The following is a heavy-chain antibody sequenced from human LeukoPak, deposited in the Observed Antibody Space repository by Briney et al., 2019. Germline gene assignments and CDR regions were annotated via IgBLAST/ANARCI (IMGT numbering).Heavy chain of an antibody. D-gene: IGHD3-16*01. CDR1: GYTFTTYY. CDR3: ARDRYYDSKGWFDP. V-gene: IGHV1-46*01. J-gene: IGHJ5*02. Sequence: ASVKVSCKASGYTFTTYYMHWVRQAPGQGLEWMGTINPSDGSTSYAQKFQGRVTMTRDMSTSTVYMELSSLRSEDTAVYYCARDRYYDSKGWFDPWGQGTLVTVYS. CDR2: INPSDGST.